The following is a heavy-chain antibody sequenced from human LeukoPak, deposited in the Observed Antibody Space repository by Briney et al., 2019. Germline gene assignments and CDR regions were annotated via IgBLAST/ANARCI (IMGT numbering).Heavy chain of an antibody. CDR1: GYTFTGYY. CDR2: INPNSGGT. D-gene: IGHD5-18*01. Sequence: ASVKVSCKASGYTFTGYYMHWVRQAPGQGLEWMGWINPNSGGTNYAQKFQGRVTMTRDTSISTAYMELSRLRSADTAVYYCARLGYSYDAFDIWGQGTMVTVSS. J-gene: IGHJ3*02. V-gene: IGHV1-2*02. CDR3: ARLGYSYDAFDI.